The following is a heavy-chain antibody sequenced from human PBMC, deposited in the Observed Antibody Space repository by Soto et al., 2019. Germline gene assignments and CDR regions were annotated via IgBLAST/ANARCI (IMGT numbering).Heavy chain of an antibody. V-gene: IGHV1-69*02. J-gene: IGHJ4*02. D-gene: IGHD3-16*02. CDR1: GDTFSFYT. CDR2: INPIVSMS. CDR3: AASYGSGYRAFDY. Sequence: QVQLVQSGTEVKKPGSSVKVSCKASGDTFSFYTINWVRQAPGLGLEWVGRINPIVSMSNYAQKFQGRFSMTADKSMSTAYMELRSMRSDDTAMYFCAASYGSGYRAFDYWGPGALVIVSS.